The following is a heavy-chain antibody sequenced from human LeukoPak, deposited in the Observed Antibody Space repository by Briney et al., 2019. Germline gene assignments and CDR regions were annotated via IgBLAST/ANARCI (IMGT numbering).Heavy chain of an antibody. D-gene: IGHD1-14*01. V-gene: IGHV3-30*02. CDR2: IRYDGSNK. J-gene: IGHJ5*02. CDR3: AKDTTPPKAGFDP. Sequence: TGGSLRLSCAASGFTFSSYGMHWVRQAPGKGLEWVAFIRYDGSNKYYADSVKGRFTISRDNSKNTLYQQMNSLRAEDTAVYYCAKDTTPPKAGFDPWGQGTLVTVSS. CDR1: GFTFSSYG.